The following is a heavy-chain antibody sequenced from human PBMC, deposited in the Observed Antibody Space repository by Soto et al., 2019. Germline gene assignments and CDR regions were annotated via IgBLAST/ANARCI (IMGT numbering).Heavy chain of an antibody. V-gene: IGHV4-31*03. CDR1: GGSISSGGYY. D-gene: IGHD2-2*03. Sequence: SETLSLTCTVSGGSISSGGYYWSWIRQHPGEGLEWIGFIYYSGFTYYNPSLKSRVTMSVDTSKNQFSLKLSSVTAADTAVYYCARGWITDYWGQGTLVTVS. CDR3: ARGWITDY. J-gene: IGHJ4*02. CDR2: IYYSGFT.